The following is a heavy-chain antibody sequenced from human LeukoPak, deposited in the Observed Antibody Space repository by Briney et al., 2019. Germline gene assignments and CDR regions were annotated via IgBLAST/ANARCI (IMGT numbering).Heavy chain of an antibody. V-gene: IGHV4-30-4*08. CDR2: IYYSGST. D-gene: IGHD3-22*01. CDR1: GGSISSGDYY. Sequence: SETLSLTCTVSGGSISSGDYYWSWIRQPPGRGLEWIGYIYYSGSTYYNPSLKSRVTISVDTYKNQFSLKLSSVTAADTAVYYCARAYYYDSSGYYTNWFDPWGKGTLVTVSS. CDR3: ARAYYYDSSGYYTNWFDP. J-gene: IGHJ5*02.